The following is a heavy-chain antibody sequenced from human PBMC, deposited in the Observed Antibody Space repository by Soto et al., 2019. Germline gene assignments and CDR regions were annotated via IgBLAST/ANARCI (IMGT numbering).Heavy chain of an antibody. CDR2: IIPFFGST. D-gene: IGHD4-4*01. J-gene: IGHJ4*02. CDR1: GGTFSNLA. Sequence: QVQLVQSGAEVKKPGSSVKVSCKASGGTFSNLAFSWVRQAPGQGLEWMGGIIPFFGSTDYAQKFQGRATITEDESTSTTYIELSSLRPEDTAVYYCARDPWSRNGYSPSFDYWGQGTPVTVSS. V-gene: IGHV1-69*12. CDR3: ARDPWSRNGYSPSFDY.